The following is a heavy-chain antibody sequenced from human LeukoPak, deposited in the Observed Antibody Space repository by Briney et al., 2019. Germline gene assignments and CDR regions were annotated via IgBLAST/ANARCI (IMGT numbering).Heavy chain of an antibody. CDR2: FSSSSSYI. J-gene: IGHJ4*02. D-gene: IGHD2-15*01. V-gene: IGHV3-11*06. CDR1: GFTFSDYY. CDR3: ARPYCSGGNCYHFDY. Sequence: GGSLRLSCAASGFTFSDYYMSWIRQAPGKGLEWVSSFSSSSSYIYYADSVKGRFTISRDNAKNSLYLQMNSLRAEDTAIYYCARPYCSGGNCYHFDYWGQGTLVTVSS.